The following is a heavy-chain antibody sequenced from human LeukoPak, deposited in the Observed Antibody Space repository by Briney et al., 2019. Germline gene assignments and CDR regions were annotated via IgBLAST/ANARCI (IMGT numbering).Heavy chain of an antibody. CDR2: FDPEDGET. J-gene: IGHJ4*02. Sequence: ASVKVSCKVSGYTLTELSMHWVRQAPGKGLEWMGGFDPEDGETIYAQKFQGRVTMTEDTSTDTAYMELSSLRSEDTAVYYCATALRGVVYFDYWGQGTLVTVSP. CDR3: ATALRGVVYFDY. D-gene: IGHD3-10*01. CDR1: GYTLTELS. V-gene: IGHV1-24*01.